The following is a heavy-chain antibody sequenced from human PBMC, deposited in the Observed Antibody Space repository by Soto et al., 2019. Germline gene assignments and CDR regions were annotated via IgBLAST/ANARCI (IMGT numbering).Heavy chain of an antibody. D-gene: IGHD6-19*01. CDR2: ISAYNGNT. J-gene: IGHJ3*02. CDR3: ASINSIAVAGTFAFDI. CDR1: GNTFTSYG. V-gene: IGHV1-18*01. Sequence: GASVKVSCKASGNTFTSYGISWVRQAPGQGLEWMGWISAYNGNTNYAQKLQGRVTMTTDTSTSTAYMELRSLRSDDTAVYYCASINSIAVAGTFAFDIWGQGTMVTVSS.